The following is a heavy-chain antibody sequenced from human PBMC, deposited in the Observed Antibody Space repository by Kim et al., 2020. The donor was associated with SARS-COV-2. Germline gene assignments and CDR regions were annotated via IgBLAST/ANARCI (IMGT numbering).Heavy chain of an antibody. CDR3: ARTNIAAAHP. CDR2: INHSGST. Sequence: SETLSLTCAVYGGSFSGYYWSWIRQPPEKGLEWIGEINHSGSTNYNPSLKSRVTISVDTSKNQFSLKLSSVTAADTAVYYCARTNIAAAHPWGQGTLVTVSS. J-gene: IGHJ5*02. CDR1: GGSFSGYY. V-gene: IGHV4-34*01. D-gene: IGHD6-13*01.